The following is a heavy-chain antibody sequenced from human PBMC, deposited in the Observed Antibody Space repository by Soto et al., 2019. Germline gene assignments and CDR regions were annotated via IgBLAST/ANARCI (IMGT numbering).Heavy chain of an antibody. Sequence: SGPTLVNPTQTLTLTCSFSGFSFRTSGVGXGWIRQPPGKALEWLALIYWDDDRRYSPSLKDRLTITKDTSKSQVVLTLTNVDTADTCTYYCAQRWGGYGVVTTFKHWGQGIPVTVSS. D-gene: IGHD3-3*01. CDR3: AQRWGGYGVVTTFKH. V-gene: IGHV2-5*02. CDR1: GFSFRTSGVG. CDR2: IYWDDDR. J-gene: IGHJ1*01.